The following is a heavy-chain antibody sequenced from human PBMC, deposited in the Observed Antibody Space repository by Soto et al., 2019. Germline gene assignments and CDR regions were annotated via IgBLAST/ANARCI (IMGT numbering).Heavy chain of an antibody. J-gene: IGHJ4*02. CDR1: GFTFSNYA. CDR3: AKSPLGYCSGGSCYTPHYFDY. CDR2: VGGSGDST. Sequence: EVQLLDSGGGLVQPGGSLRLSCAASGFTFSNYAMSWVRQAPGKGLAGVSGVGGSGDSTYYADSVKGRFTISRDNSKDTLYLPMNSLRAEDTAVYYCAKSPLGYCSGGSCYTPHYFDYWGQGTLVTVST. D-gene: IGHD2-15*01. V-gene: IGHV3-23*01.